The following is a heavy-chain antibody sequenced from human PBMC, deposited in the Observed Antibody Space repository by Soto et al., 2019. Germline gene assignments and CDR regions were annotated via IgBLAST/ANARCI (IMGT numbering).Heavy chain of an antibody. CDR1: GFSITRYW. D-gene: IGHD5-18*01. V-gene: IGHV3-7*01. CDR3: ARGGFSYGTGIEH. J-gene: IGHJ4*02. CDR2: KKQDGSEE. Sequence: HPGGSLRLSCVASGFSITRYWMTWVRQAPGRGLEWVADKKQDGSEEYYVDSVKGRFTVSRDNAKNSLYLQLTSLRVEDTALYYCARGGFSYGTGIEHWGQGTLVTVSS.